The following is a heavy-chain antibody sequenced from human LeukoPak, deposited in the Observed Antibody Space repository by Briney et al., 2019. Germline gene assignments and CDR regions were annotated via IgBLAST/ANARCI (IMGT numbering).Heavy chain of an antibody. J-gene: IGHJ6*02. CDR2: IYYSGST. D-gene: IGHD2-2*01. V-gene: IGHV4-59*01. Sequence: SETLSLTCTVSGGSISSYYWSWIRQPPGKGLEWIGYIYYSGSTNYNPSLKSRVTISVDTSKNQFSLKLSSVTAADTAVYYCARGIVVPAAIGYYYYGMDVWGQGTTVTVSS. CDR3: ARGIVVPAAIGYYYYGMDV. CDR1: GGSISSYY.